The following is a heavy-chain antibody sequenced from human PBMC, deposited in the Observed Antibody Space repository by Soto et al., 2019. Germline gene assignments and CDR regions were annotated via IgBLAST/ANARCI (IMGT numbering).Heavy chain of an antibody. Sequence: QVQLQESGPGLVKPSGTLSLTCAVSGGSISSSNWWSWVRQPPGKGLEWIGEIYHSGSTNYNPSHKSRVTISVVKSKNQFSLKLSSVTAADTAVYYCARVVGGYYYGMDVWGQGTTVTVSS. CDR2: IYHSGST. V-gene: IGHV4-4*02. CDR1: GGSISSSNW. J-gene: IGHJ6*02. CDR3: ARVVGGYYYGMDV. D-gene: IGHD2-2*01.